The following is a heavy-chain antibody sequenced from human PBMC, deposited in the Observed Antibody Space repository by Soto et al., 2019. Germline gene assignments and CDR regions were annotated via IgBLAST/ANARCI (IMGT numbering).Heavy chain of an antibody. J-gene: IGHJ5*02. V-gene: IGHV1-46*02. CDR1: GYTFKSFY. D-gene: IGHD3-3*01. Sequence: QVQLVQSGAEVKKPGASVKVSCTASGYTFKSFYMHWVRQAPGQGLEWIGMINPTDGSVSFAQKFQDRVTLTTDRPTSTVYMELSSLKREDTAVYFCARDCGRHGAVDTTGWFDPWGQGTLVTVSS. CDR2: INPTDGSV. CDR3: ARDCGRHGAVDTTGWFDP.